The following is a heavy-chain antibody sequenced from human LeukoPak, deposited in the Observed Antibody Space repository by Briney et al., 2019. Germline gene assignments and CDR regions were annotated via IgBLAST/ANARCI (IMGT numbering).Heavy chain of an antibody. D-gene: IGHD3-10*01. CDR3: TRFRGSGSSTLYSFDY. V-gene: IGHV3-23*01. Sequence: GGSLRLSCAASQFTFNNNAMSWVRQAPGKGLEWVSGLSGDSSSIYYAASVKGRSTISRDNSKNMLYLQMNSLRAEDTAVYYCTRFRGSGSSTLYSFDYWGQGSLVTVAP. J-gene: IGHJ4*02. CDR1: QFTFNNNA. CDR2: LSGDSSSI.